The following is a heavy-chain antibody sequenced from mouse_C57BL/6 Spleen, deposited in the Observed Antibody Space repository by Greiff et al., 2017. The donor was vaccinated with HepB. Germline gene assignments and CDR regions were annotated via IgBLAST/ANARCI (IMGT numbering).Heavy chain of an antibody. CDR1: GYTFTSYW. CDR2: IHPNSGST. D-gene: IGHD1-1*01. J-gene: IGHJ2*01. CDR3: ARTCYYYGSSYGGGHDY. V-gene: IGHV1-64*01. Sequence: QVQLQQPGAELVKPGASVKLSCKASGYTFTSYWMHWVKQRPGQGLEWIGMIHPNSGSTNYNEKFKSKTTLTVDKSSSTAYMQLSSLPSDDSAVYYCARTCYYYGSSYGGGHDYWGQGTPLTVSS.